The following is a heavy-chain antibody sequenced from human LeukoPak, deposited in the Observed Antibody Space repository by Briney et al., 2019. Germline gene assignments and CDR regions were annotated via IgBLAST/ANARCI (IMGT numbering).Heavy chain of an antibody. D-gene: IGHD3-9*01. CDR2: INPSGGST. Sequence: ASVKVSCKASGYTFTSYYMHWVRQAPGQGLEWMGIINPSGGSTSYAQKFQGRVTMTRDTSISTAYMELSRLRSDDTAVYYCARGGDYDILTGYQPDAFDIWGQGTMVTVSS. CDR1: GYTFTSYY. CDR3: ARGGDYDILTGYQPDAFDI. J-gene: IGHJ3*02. V-gene: IGHV1-46*01.